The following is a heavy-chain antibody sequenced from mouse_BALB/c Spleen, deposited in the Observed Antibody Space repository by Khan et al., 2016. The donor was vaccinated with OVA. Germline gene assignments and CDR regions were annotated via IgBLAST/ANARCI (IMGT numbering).Heavy chain of an antibody. CDR2: ISSGGTYT. Sequence: EVQGVESGGDLVKPGGSLKLSCAASGFTFSTYGMSWVRQTPDRGLEWVATISSGGTYTFYPDNVKGRFTISRDNANNTLYLQMSSLKSADTAMYYWTRLAYYYNSEGFAYWGQGTLVTVSA. D-gene: IGHD1-1*01. CDR3: TRLAYYYNSEGFAY. V-gene: IGHV5-6*01. CDR1: GFTFSTYG. J-gene: IGHJ3*01.